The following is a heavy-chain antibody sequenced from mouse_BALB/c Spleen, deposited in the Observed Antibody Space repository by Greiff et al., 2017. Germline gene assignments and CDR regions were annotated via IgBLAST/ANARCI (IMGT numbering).Heavy chain of an antibody. D-gene: IGHD2-4*01. J-gene: IGHJ3*01. V-gene: IGHV2-4-1*01. CDR1: GFSLTSYG. Sequence: VKLVESGPGLVQPSQSLSITCTVSGFSLTSYGVHWVRQSPGKGLEWLGVIWSGGSTDYNAAFISRLSISKDNSKSQVFFKMNSLQADDTAIYYCARNEYDSFAYWGQGTLVTVSA. CDR3: ARNEYDSFAY. CDR2: IWSGGST.